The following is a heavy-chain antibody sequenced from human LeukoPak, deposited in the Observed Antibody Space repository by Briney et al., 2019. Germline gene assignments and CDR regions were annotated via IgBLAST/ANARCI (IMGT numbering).Heavy chain of an antibody. D-gene: IGHD3-3*01. J-gene: IGHJ4*02. CDR2: IYTSGST. Sequence: SETLSLTCTVSGGSISSYYWSWIRRPPGKGLEWIGYIYTSGSTNYNPSLKSRVTISVDTSKNQFSLKLSSVTAADTAVYYCARGITIFGVVTKAQYYFDYWGQGTLVTVSS. V-gene: IGHV4-4*09. CDR3: ARGITIFGVVTKAQYYFDY. CDR1: GGSISSYY.